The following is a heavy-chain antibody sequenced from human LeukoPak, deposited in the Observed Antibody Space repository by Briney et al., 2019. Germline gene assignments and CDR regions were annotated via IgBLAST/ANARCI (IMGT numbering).Heavy chain of an antibody. CDR1: GFTVSSNY. V-gene: IGHV3-53*01. D-gene: IGHD4-17*01. Sequence: GGSLRLSCAASGFTVSSNYMSWVRQAPGKGLEWVSVVYSGHNTNYADSAKGRFTISRDNSRNTVYLQMNSLRVEDTAVYYCARDRPGVTTVLGAFDIWGQGTMVTVSS. CDR2: VYSGHNT. J-gene: IGHJ3*02. CDR3: ARDRPGVTTVLGAFDI.